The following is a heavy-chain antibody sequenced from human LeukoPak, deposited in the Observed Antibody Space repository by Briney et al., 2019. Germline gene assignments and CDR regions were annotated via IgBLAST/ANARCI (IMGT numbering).Heavy chain of an antibody. V-gene: IGHV4-39*01. CDR2: IYYSGST. CDR3: ARLRILNVSFDY. Sequence: PSETLSLTCTVSGGSISSSSYYWGWIRQPPGKGLEWIGSIYYSGSTYYNPSLKSRVTISVDTSKNQFSLKLSSVTAADTAVYYCARLRILNVSFDYWDQGTLVTVS. CDR1: GGSISSSSYY. J-gene: IGHJ4*02. D-gene: IGHD2-8*01.